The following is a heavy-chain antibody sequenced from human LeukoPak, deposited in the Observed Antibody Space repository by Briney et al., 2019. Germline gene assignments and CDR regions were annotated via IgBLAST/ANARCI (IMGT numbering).Heavy chain of an antibody. CDR3: ARLPYYDILTGYYDWFDP. CDR2: ISAYNGNT. J-gene: IGHJ5*02. D-gene: IGHD3-9*01. V-gene: IGHV1-18*01. Sequence: ASVKVSCEASGYTFTSYGISWVRQAPGQGLEWMGWISAYNGNTNYAQKLQGRVTMTTDTSTSTAYMELRSLRSDDTAVYYCARLPYYDILTGYYDWFDPWGQGTLVTVSS. CDR1: GYTFTSYG.